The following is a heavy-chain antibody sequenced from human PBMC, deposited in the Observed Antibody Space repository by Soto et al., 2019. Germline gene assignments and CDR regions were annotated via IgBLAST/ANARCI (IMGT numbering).Heavy chain of an antibody. D-gene: IGHD3-10*01. J-gene: IGHJ4*02. CDR3: AREGRSAAPQAGFDL. CDR2: IFYSGNT. CDR1: GNSISTGAYY. V-gene: IGHV4-31*03. Sequence: PSETLSLTCTVSGNSISTGAYYWSWLRQHPVKGLEWIGHIFYSGNTHYSPSLESRVTISVDTSKNQFSIKLTSVTVADTAVYYCAREGRSAAPQAGFDLWGPGTLVTVSS.